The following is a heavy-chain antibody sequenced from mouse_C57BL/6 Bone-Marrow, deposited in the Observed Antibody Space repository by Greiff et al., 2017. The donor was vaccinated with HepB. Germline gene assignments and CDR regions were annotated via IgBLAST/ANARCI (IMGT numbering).Heavy chain of an antibody. CDR1: GYTFTSYW. V-gene: IGHV1-74*01. CDR3: ARRRGITTVVARRWYFDV. D-gene: IGHD1-1*01. Sequence: VQLQQPGAELVKPGASVKVSCKASGYTFTSYWMHWVKQRPGQGLEWIGRIHPSDSDTNYNQKFKGKATLTVDKSSSTAYMQLSSLTSEDSAVYYCARRRGITTVVARRWYFDVWGTGTTVTVSS. J-gene: IGHJ1*03. CDR2: IHPSDSDT.